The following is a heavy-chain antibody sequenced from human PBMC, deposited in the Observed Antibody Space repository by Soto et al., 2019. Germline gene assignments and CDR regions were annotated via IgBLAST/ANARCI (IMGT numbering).Heavy chain of an antibody. Sequence: QVLLQESGPGLVKPSDTLSLTCTVSGCSIGDYYWAWIRQPPGKGLECIGFIHYSGSTNYNPSLKSRVTMSVDTSKNQFSLKLTSVTTADTALYYCARDLDWYFDLWGRGTLVTVSS. CDR3: ARDLDWYFDL. V-gene: IGHV4-59*01. CDR2: IHYSGST. CDR1: GCSIGDYY. J-gene: IGHJ2*01.